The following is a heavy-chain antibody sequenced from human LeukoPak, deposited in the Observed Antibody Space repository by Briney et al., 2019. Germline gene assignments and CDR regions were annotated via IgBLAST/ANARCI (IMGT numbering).Heavy chain of an antibody. J-gene: IGHJ4*02. Sequence: PGRSLRLSCAASGFTFDDYAMHWVRQAPGKDLEWVSGISWNSGRIGYADSVKGRFTISRDNAKNSLYLQMNSLRAEDTALYYCAKDIGYGAYALDYWGQGTLVTVSS. V-gene: IGHV3-9*01. CDR2: ISWNSGRI. CDR1: GFTFDDYA. CDR3: AKDIGYGAYALDY. D-gene: IGHD4-17*01.